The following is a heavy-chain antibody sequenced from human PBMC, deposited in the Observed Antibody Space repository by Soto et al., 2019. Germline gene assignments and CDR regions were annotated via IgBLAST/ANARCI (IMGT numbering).Heavy chain of an antibody. CDR1: GYAFTTYG. D-gene: IGHD1-1*01. CDR2: ISAHNGNT. Sequence: QVHLVQSGAEVKKPGASVKVSCKGSGYAFTTYGITWVRQAPGQGLEWMGWISAHNGNTNYAQKLQGRVTGPRDTSTSTAYMELRSLRSDDTAVYYCARGRYGDYWGQGALVTVSS. V-gene: IGHV1-18*01. CDR3: ARGRYGDY. J-gene: IGHJ4*02.